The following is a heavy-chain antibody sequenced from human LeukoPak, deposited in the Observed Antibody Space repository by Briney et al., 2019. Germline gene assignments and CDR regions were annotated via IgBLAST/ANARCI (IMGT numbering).Heavy chain of an antibody. D-gene: IGHD6-13*01. V-gene: IGHV3-48*02. CDR3: ARGGSSCFDS. Sequence: GGSLRLSCAASGFTFSSYHMNWVRQAPGKGLEWVSYISSSSGTIYYADSVKGRFTTSGDNAKNSPYLQMNNLRDEDTAVYYCARGGSSCFDSWGQGTLVTVSS. J-gene: IGHJ4*02. CDR1: GFTFSSYH. CDR2: ISSSSGTI.